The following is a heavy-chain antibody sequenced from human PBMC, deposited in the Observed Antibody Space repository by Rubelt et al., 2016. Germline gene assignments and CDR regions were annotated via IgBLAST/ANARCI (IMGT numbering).Heavy chain of an antibody. D-gene: IGHD4-17*01. J-gene: IGHJ4*02. CDR3: ARENYGDYYFDY. V-gene: IGHV3-48*01. Sequence: EVQLVESGGGLVQPGGSLRLSCAASGFTFSSYSMNWVRQAPGKGLEWVSSISSSSSTIYYADSVKGRFTISRDNAKNSLYLQMNSLRAEDTAVYYCARENYGDYYFDYWGQGTLVTVSS. CDR2: ISSSSSTI. CDR1: GFTFSSYS.